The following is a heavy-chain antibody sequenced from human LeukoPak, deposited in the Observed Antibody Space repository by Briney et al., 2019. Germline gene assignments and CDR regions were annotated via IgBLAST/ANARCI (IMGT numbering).Heavy chain of an antibody. J-gene: IGHJ4*02. CDR1: GFTFSSYE. V-gene: IGHV3-48*03. D-gene: IGHD3-22*01. Sequence: GGSLRLSCAASGFTFSSYEMNWVRQAPGKGLEWVSYISSSGSTMYYADSVKGRFTISRDNSNNTLDLQMNSLRAEDTAVYYCAKAPSITMIVVPWDYWGQGTLVTVSS. CDR3: AKAPSITMIVVPWDY. CDR2: ISSSGSTM.